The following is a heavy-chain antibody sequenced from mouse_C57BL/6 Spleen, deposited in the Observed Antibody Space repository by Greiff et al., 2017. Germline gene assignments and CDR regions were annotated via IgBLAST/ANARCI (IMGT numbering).Heavy chain of an antibody. V-gene: IGHV1-64*01. CDR1: GYTFTSYW. CDR2: IHPNSGST. J-gene: IGHJ3*01. CDR3: ARGLHEGFAY. D-gene: IGHD2-4*01. Sequence: QVQLQQPGAELVKPGASVKLSCKASGYTFTSYWMHWVKQRPGQGLEWIGMIHPNSGSTNDNEKFKSKATLTVDKSSSTAYMQLSSLTSEDSAVYYCARGLHEGFAYWGQGTLVTVSA.